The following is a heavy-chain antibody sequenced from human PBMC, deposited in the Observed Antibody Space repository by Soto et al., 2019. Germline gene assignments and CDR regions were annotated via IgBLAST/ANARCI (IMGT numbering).Heavy chain of an antibody. V-gene: IGHV3-23*01. CDR2: ISGSGGST. CDR1: GFTFSSYA. J-gene: IGHJ4*02. CDR3: AKGPITYYSDSSGYYPLDY. D-gene: IGHD3-22*01. Sequence: GGSLRLSCAASGFTFSSYAMSWVRQAPGKGLEWVSAISGSGGSTYYADSVKGRFTISRDNSKTTLYLQMNSLRAEDTAIYYCAKGPITYYSDSSGYYPLDYWGQGTLVTVSS.